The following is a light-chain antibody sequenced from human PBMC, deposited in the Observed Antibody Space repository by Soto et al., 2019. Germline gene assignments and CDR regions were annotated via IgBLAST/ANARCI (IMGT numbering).Light chain of an antibody. CDR2: GNS. CDR3: QSYDSSLSGSV. Sequence: QAVLTRPPSVSGAPGQRVTISCTGSSSNIGAGYDVHWYQQLPGTAPKLLIYGNSNRPSGVPDRFSGSKSGTSASLAITGLHAEDEADYYCQSYDSSLSGSVFGGGTQLTVL. J-gene: IGLJ7*01. CDR1: SSNIGAGYD. V-gene: IGLV1-40*01.